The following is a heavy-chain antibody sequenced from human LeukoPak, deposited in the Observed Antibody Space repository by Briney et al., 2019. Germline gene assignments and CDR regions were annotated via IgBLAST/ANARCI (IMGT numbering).Heavy chain of an antibody. J-gene: IGHJ6*03. CDR3: ARQRIAAPTYYMDV. V-gene: IGHV4-39*01. D-gene: IGHD6-13*01. CDR2: IYYSGST. CDR1: GGSISSSSYY. Sequence: SETLSLTCTVSGGSISSSSYYWGWIRQPPGKGLEWIGSIYYSGSTYYNPSLKSRVIISVDTSKNQFSLKLSSVTAADTAVYYCARQRIAAPTYYMDVWGKGTTVTVSS.